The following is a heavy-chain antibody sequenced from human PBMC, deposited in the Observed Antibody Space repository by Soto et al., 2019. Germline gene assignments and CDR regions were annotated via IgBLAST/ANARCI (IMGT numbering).Heavy chain of an antibody. D-gene: IGHD3-16*01. J-gene: IGHJ4*02. CDR1: GFTFSSYG. CDR3: ARDKGGYDYIWGSKGLFDY. CDR2: IWYDGSNK. V-gene: IGHV3-33*01. Sequence: GGSLRLSCAASGFTFSSYGMHWVRQAPGKGLEWVAVIWYDGSNKYYADSVKGRFTISRDNSKNTLYLQMNSLRAEDTAVYYCARDKGGYDYIWGSKGLFDYWGQGTLVTVSS.